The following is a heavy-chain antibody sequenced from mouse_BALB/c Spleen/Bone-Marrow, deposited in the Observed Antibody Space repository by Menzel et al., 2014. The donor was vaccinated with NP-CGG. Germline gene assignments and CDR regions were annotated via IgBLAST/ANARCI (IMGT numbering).Heavy chain of an antibody. Sequence: VKLMESGPGLVQPSQSLSITCTVSGFSLTSYGVHWVRQSPGKGLEWLGVIWSGGSTDYNAAFISRLSISKDNSKSQVFFEMNSLQADDSAIYYCASNRRYDVFDYWGQGTTLTVSS. V-gene: IGHV2-4-1*01. CDR2: IWSGGST. CDR3: ASNRRYDVFDY. CDR1: GFSLTSYG. D-gene: IGHD2-14*01. J-gene: IGHJ2*01.